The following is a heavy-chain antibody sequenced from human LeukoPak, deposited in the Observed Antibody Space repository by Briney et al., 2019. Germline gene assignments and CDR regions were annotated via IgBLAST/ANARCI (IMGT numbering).Heavy chain of an antibody. D-gene: IGHD3-22*01. CDR2: ISAYNGNT. CDR1: GYTFTSYG. J-gene: IGHJ5*02. Sequence: AASVKVSCKASGYTFTSYGISWVRQALGQGLEWMGWISAYNGNTNYAQKLQGRVTMTTDTSTSTAYMELRSLRSDDTAVYYCAIENYYGSSGYYRWGQGTLVTVSS. V-gene: IGHV1-18*01. CDR3: AIENYYGSSGYYR.